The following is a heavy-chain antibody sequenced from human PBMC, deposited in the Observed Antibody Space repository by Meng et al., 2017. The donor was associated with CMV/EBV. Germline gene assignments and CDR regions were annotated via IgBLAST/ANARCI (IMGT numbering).Heavy chain of an antibody. CDR1: GGSISSYY. D-gene: IGHD2-21*01. CDR2: IYTIWST. V-gene: IGHV4-4*07. Sequence: QVQLQESGPGPVKPSETLSLTCTVSGGSISSYYWSWIRQPAGKGLEWIGRIYTIWSTNSNPSLKSRVTMSVDTSKNQFSLKLSSVTAADTAVYYCARGSYYRYVIDYWGQGTLVTVSS. CDR3: ARGSYYRYVIDY. J-gene: IGHJ4*02.